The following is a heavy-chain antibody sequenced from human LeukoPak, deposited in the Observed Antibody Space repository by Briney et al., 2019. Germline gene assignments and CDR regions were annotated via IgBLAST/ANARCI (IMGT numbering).Heavy chain of an antibody. J-gene: IGHJ4*02. CDR3: AHPYSSSWYYFDC. CDR2: IIPIFGTA. D-gene: IGHD6-13*01. V-gene: IGHV1-69*06. Sequence: SVKVSCKASGGTFSSYAISWVRQAPGQGLEWMGGIIPIFGTANYAQKFQGRVTITADKSTSTAYMELSSLRSEDTAVYYCAHPYSSSWYYFDCWGQGTLVTVSP. CDR1: GGTFSSYA.